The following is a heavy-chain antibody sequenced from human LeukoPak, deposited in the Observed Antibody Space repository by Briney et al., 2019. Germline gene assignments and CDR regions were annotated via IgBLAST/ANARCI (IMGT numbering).Heavy chain of an antibody. Sequence: GGSLRLSCAASGFTFSTYAVTWVRQAPGKGLEWVSAISDWGDYIYYTDSVKGRFTTSRDNSKNTLYLEMSSLRVEDTAVYYCAKNRGTGLAFYDYWGQGTQVTVS. CDR3: AKNRGTGLAFYDY. CDR2: ISDWGDYI. J-gene: IGHJ4*02. CDR1: GFTFSTYA. V-gene: IGHV3-23*01. D-gene: IGHD1-1*01.